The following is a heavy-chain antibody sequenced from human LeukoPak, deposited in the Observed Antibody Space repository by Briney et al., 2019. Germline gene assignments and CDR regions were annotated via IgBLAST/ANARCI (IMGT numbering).Heavy chain of an antibody. CDR3: ARDRSRCYY. CDR2: IREDGSEK. CDR1: GFTFSSYW. J-gene: IGHJ4*02. Sequence: PGGSLRLSCAASGFTFSSYWMSWVRQAPGKGLEWVATIREDGSEKYYVDSVKGRFTISRDNAKNSLYLQMNSLRAEDTAVYYCARDRSRCYYWGQGTLVTVSS. V-gene: IGHV3-7*01.